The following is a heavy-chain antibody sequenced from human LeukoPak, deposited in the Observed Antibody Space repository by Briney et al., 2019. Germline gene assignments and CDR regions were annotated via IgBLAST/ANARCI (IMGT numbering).Heavy chain of an antibody. D-gene: IGHD1-14*01. CDR3: ARRDHTGRSHAWFDP. J-gene: IGHJ5*02. V-gene: IGHV4-39*01. Sequence: SETLSLTCTVSGGSVSTISPFWDWVRQPPGKGLEWIVSLSDTGTTYYNPSLESRVTMAVDTSKNQSSLKLSSVTAADTAVYYCARRDHTGRSHAWFDPWGQETLVTVSS. CDR2: LSDTGTT. CDR1: GGSVSTISPF.